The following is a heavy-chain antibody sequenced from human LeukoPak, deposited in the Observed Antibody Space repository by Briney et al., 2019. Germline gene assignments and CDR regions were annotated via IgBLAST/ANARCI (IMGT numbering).Heavy chain of an antibody. CDR1: RFXFSNYW. J-gene: IGHJ4*02. CDR2: INQGGSEK. Sequence: GGSLRLSCAASRFXFSNYWMSWVRQPPGKGLEWVANINQGGSEKYYLNSVKGRFTISRDNAKNSPYLQMNSLRADDTAIYYCVRDGSGYDYWGQGTLVTVSS. V-gene: IGHV3-7*05. CDR3: VRDGSGYDY. D-gene: IGHD6-19*01.